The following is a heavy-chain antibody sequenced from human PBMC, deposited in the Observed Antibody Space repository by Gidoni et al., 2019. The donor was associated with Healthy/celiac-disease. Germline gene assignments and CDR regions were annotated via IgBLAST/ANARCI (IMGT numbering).Heavy chain of an antibody. CDR2: ISWDGGST. Sequence: EVQLVESGGVVVQPGGSLRLSCAASGFTFDDYAMHWVRQAPGKGLEWVSLISWDGGSTYYADSVKGRFTISRDNSKNSLYLQMNSLRAEDTALYYCAKDWGYGGNSPYYFDYWGQGTLVTVSS. J-gene: IGHJ4*02. V-gene: IGHV3-43D*03. CDR3: AKDWGYGGNSPYYFDY. D-gene: IGHD4-17*01. CDR1: GFTFDDYA.